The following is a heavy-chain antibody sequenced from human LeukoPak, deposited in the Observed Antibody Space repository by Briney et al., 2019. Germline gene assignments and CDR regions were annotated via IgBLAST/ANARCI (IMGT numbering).Heavy chain of an antibody. D-gene: IGHD1-26*01. CDR3: ARSVGATISY. J-gene: IGHJ4*02. CDR1: GFTFSSYN. V-gene: IGHV3-48*04. CDR2: ISSSGSTI. Sequence: GGSLRLSCAASGFTFSSYNMNWVRQAPGKGLEWVSYISSSGSTIYYADSVKGRFTISRDNAKNSLYLQMNSLRAEDTAVYYCARSVGATISYWGQGTLVTVSS.